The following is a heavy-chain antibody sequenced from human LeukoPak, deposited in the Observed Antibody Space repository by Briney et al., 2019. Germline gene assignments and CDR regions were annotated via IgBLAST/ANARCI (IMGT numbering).Heavy chain of an antibody. Sequence: SETLSLTCTVSGGSISSGDYYWSWIRQPPGKGLEWIGYIYYSGSTYYNPSLKSRVTISVDTSKNQFSLKLSSVTAADTAVYYCARDRSSTTGGLFDYWGLGTLVTVSS. V-gene: IGHV4-30-4*08. CDR2: IYYSGST. CDR1: GGSISSGDYY. D-gene: IGHD2/OR15-2a*01. CDR3: ARDRSSTTGGLFDY. J-gene: IGHJ4*02.